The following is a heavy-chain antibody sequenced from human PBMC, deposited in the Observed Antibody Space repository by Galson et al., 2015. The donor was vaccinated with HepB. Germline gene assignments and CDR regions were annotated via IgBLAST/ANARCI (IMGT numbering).Heavy chain of an antibody. V-gene: IGHV3-66*01. CDR3: TRVQGIAVAGTYAFDI. CDR2: IYSGGRT. Sequence: SLRLSCAASGFTVSTNHMSWVRQAPGKGLEWVSLIYSGGRTFHADSVKGRFTISRDNSKNTLHLQMNSLKAEDTAVYYCTRVQGIAVAGTYAFDIWGQGTMDTVSS. J-gene: IGHJ3*02. D-gene: IGHD6-19*01. CDR1: GFTVSTNH.